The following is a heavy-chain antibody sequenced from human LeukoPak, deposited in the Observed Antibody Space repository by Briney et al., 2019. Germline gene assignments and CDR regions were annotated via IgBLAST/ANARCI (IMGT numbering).Heavy chain of an antibody. CDR1: GGSISSYS. Sequence: NPSETLSLTCTVSGGSISSYSWSWIRQPPGKGLEWIGYIYYSGSTNYNPSLKSRVTISVDMSKNQFSLKLSSVTAADTAVYYCATHPPKVCTGGSCTDYWGQGTLVTVSS. CDR3: ATHPPKVCTGGSCTDY. CDR2: IYYSGST. V-gene: IGHV4-59*01. J-gene: IGHJ4*02. D-gene: IGHD2-15*01.